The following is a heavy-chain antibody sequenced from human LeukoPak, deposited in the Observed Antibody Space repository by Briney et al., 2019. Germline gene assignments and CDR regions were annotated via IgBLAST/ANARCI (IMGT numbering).Heavy chain of an antibody. Sequence: ASVKVSCKASGGTFSNYAISWVRQAPGQGLEWMGGLIPIFGTANYAQKFQGRVTITADKSTSTAYMELSSLRSEDTAVYYCARTLVAAAADFNYYYYMDVWGKGTTVTVSS. CDR2: LIPIFGTA. J-gene: IGHJ6*03. CDR3: ARTLVAAAADFNYYYYMDV. V-gene: IGHV1-69*06. CDR1: GGTFSNYA. D-gene: IGHD6-13*01.